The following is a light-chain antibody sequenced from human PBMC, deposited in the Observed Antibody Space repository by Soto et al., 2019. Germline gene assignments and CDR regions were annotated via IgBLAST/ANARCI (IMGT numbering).Light chain of an antibody. J-gene: IGKJ3*01. CDR3: KQDYNYPFT. Sequence: AIRMTQSPSSFSASTGDRVTITCRASQGISSYLAWYQQKPGKAPKLLIYAASTLQSGVPSRFGVSESWTDFTLAISCLQSEDFPTYYCKQDYNYPFTFGPGTNVYV. V-gene: IGKV1-8*01. CDR1: QGISSY. CDR2: AAS.